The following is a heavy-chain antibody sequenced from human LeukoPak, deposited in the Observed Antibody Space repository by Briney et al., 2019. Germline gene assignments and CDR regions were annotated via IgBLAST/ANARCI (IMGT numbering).Heavy chain of an antibody. CDR2: IYHSGST. CDR1: GYSISSGYY. D-gene: IGHD4-11*01. CDR3: AKIDLYSNYDYFDY. V-gene: IGHV4-38-2*02. Sequence: PSETLSLTCTVSGYSISSGYYWGWIRQPPGKGLEWIGSIYHSGSTYYNPSLKSRVTISVDTSKNQFSLKLSSVTAADTAVYYCAKIDLYSNYDYFDYWGQGTLVTVSS. J-gene: IGHJ4*02.